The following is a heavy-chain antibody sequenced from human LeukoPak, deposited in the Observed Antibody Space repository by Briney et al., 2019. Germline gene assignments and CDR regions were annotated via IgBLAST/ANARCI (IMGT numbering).Heavy chain of an antibody. D-gene: IGHD6-25*01. CDR3: ARDFLAGAFDI. V-gene: IGHV4-61*02. Sequence: SETLSLTCTVSGGSISSGSYYWSWIRQPAGKGLEWIGRIYTSGSTNYNPSLKSRVTISVDTSKNQFSLKLSSVTAADTAVYYCARDFLAGAFDIWGQGTMVTVSS. CDR2: IYTSGST. J-gene: IGHJ3*02. CDR1: GGSISSGSYY.